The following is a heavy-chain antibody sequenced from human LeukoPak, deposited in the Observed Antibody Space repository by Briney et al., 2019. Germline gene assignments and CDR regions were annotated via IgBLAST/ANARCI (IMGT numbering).Heavy chain of an antibody. Sequence: SETLSLTCTVSGGSIGSGSYYWSWIRQPAGKGLEWIGRIYTSGSTNYNPSLKSRVTISVDTSKNQFSLKLSSVTAADTAVYYCARAMVRGVRVGAFDIWGQGTMVTVSS. V-gene: IGHV4-61*02. J-gene: IGHJ3*02. CDR1: GGSIGSGSYY. CDR3: ARAMVRGVRVGAFDI. CDR2: IYTSGST. D-gene: IGHD3-10*01.